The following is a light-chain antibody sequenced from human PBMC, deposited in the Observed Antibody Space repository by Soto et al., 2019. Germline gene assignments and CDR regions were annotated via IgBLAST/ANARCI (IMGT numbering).Light chain of an antibody. CDR1: RSVSSD. CDR3: QQYNNWRRS. J-gene: IGKJ1*01. Sequence: EIVMTRSPATLSVSPWERAALCCRASRSVSSDLAWYQQRPGQAPRLLINGASTRATGIPARFSGSGSGTEFTLTISSLQSEDFAVYYCQQYNNWRRSFGQGTKVDIK. V-gene: IGKV3-15*01. CDR2: GAS.